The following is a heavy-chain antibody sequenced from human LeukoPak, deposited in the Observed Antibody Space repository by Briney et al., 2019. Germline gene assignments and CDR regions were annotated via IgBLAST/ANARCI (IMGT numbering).Heavy chain of an antibody. Sequence: PGRSLRLSCTVSGFTFDDYAMHWVRHTPGKGLEWVAGITWYRDNIGYGDSVKGRFTISRDNVKNVLYLQMNSLRPEDTALYYCAKDLSSAITSALVLDVWGQGTTV. D-gene: IGHD3-22*01. V-gene: IGHV3-9*01. J-gene: IGHJ6*02. CDR1: GFTFDDYA. CDR3: AKDLSSAITSALVLDV. CDR2: ITWYRDNI.